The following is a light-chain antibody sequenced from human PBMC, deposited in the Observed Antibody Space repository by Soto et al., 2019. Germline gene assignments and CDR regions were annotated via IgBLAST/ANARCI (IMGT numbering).Light chain of an antibody. CDR1: QDISNY. V-gene: IGKV1-27*01. CDR3: QKYNSAPKT. CDR2: AAS. Sequence: DIQMTQSPSSLSASVGDRVTITCRASQDISNYLAWYQEKPGEVTKLLIYAASTLQKGVQSRLSSSGSGTLFTVTIRSLQPDDVATYYCQKYNSAPKTFDRATRLEIK. J-gene: IGKJ2*01.